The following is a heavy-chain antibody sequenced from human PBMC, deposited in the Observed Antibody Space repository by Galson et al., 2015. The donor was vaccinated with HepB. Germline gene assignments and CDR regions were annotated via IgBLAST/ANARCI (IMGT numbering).Heavy chain of an antibody. J-gene: IGHJ4*02. CDR3: AAATLYYYDSSGYLDY. D-gene: IGHD3-22*01. CDR2: IVVGSGNT. CDR1: GFTFTSSA. V-gene: IGHV1-58*01. Sequence: SVKVSCKASGFTFTSSAVQWVRQARGQRLEWIGWIVVGSGNTNYAQKFQERVTITRDMSTSTAYMELSSLRSEDTAVYYCAAATLYYYDSSGYLDYWGQGTLVTVSS.